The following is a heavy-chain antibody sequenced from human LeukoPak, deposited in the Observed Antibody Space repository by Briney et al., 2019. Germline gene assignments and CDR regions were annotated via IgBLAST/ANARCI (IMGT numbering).Heavy chain of an antibody. V-gene: IGHV3-30*02. CDR1: GFTFSSCG. CDR2: IRYDGSNK. J-gene: IGHJ4*02. D-gene: IGHD5-18*01. CDR3: ASEGELGYGYFY. Sequence: GGSLRLSCAASGFTFSSCGMHWVRQAPGKGLEWVAFIRYDGSNKYYADSVKGRFTISRDNAKTSLYLQMNSLRAEDTAVYYCASEGELGYGYFYWGQGTLVTVPS.